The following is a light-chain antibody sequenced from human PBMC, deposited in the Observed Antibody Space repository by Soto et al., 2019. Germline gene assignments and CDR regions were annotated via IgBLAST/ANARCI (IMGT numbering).Light chain of an antibody. V-gene: IGKV3-20*01. CDR3: QQYGGSPRT. J-gene: IGKJ1*01. CDR2: GAS. Sequence: EIVLTQSPGTLSLSPGESATLSCRASDSVSSSYLAWYQQKLGQAPRLLIYGASTRATGIPDRFSGSGSGTDFSLTITRLEPEDSAVYYCQQYGGSPRTFGQGTKVEIK. CDR1: DSVSSSY.